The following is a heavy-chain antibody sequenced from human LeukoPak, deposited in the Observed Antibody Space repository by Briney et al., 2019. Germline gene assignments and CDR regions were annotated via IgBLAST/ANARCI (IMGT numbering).Heavy chain of an antibody. V-gene: IGHV3-20*01. CDR1: GFTFRDHY. J-gene: IGHJ4*02. D-gene: IGHD1-26*01. CDR3: ARWEGPEDY. Sequence: GGSLRLSCAASGFTFRDHYMDWVRQAPGKGLEWVSGINWNGGSTGYADSVKGRFTISRDNAKNSLCLQMNSLRAEDTALYHCARWEGPEDYWGQGTLVTVSS. CDR2: INWNGGST.